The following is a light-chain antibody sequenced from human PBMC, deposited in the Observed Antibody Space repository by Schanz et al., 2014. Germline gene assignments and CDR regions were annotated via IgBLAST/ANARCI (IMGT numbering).Light chain of an antibody. CDR3: MQALQTLPIT. V-gene: IGKV2-28*01. Sequence: DIVMTQSPLSLSVTPGEPASISCRSSHSLLHSNGFTYLDWYLHKPGQSPQLLIYLAFNRASGVPDRFSGSGSGTDFTLKITRVEADDVGIYYCMQALQTLPITFGQGTRLEIK. J-gene: IGKJ5*01. CDR2: LAF. CDR1: HSLLHSNGFTY.